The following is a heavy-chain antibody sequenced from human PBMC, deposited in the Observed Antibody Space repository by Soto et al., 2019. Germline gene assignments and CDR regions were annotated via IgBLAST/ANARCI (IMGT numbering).Heavy chain of an antibody. CDR3: AKDFGPDYGMDV. Sequence: PGGSLRLSCAASGFTFSSYGMHWVRQAPGKGLEWVAVISYDGSNKYYADSVKGRFTISRDNSKNTLYLQMNSLRAEDTAVYYCAKDFGPDYGMDVWGQGTTVTVSS. J-gene: IGHJ6*02. CDR1: GFTFSSYG. D-gene: IGHD3-10*01. CDR2: ISYDGSNK. V-gene: IGHV3-30*18.